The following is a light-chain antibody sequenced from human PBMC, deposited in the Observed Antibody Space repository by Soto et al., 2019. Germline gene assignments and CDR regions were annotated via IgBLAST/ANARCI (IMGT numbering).Light chain of an antibody. CDR2: DNN. Sequence: QSVLTQPPSVSAAPGQRVTISCSGSSSNIGNNYLSWYQQSPGTAPKLLIYDNNKRPSGIPDRFSGSKSGTSATLGITGLQTGDEADYYCGTWDSSLSVHVFGTGTKVTVL. CDR3: GTWDSSLSVHV. CDR1: SSNIGNNY. V-gene: IGLV1-51*01. J-gene: IGLJ1*01.